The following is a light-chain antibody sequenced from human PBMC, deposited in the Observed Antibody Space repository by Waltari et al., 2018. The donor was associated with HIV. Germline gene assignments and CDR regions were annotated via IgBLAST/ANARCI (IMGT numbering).Light chain of an antibody. V-gene: IGLV2-14*01. Sequence: QSALTQPASVSGSPGQSISISCSGTSSDVVASDHVSCYHQHPGEAPTLILYEVKKRPSGISNRFSGSKSGNTASLTISGLQVEDEAHYYCSSYSASGTLVLFGGGTRLTVL. J-gene: IGLJ2*01. CDR1: SSDVVASDH. CDR3: SSYSASGTLVL. CDR2: EVK.